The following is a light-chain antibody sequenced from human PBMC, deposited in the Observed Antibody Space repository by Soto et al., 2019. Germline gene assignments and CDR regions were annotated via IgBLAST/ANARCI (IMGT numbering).Light chain of an antibody. Sequence: EFVLTQSPGTLSLSPGERATLSCRASQSVSSSFLAWYQQKPGQAPRLLIHAASTGATGIPARFRGSGSGTDFTLTISSLEPEDFAVYYCQQYNDWPLTFGGGTKVDIK. J-gene: IGKJ4*01. CDR3: QQYNDWPLT. CDR2: AAS. CDR1: QSVSSSF. V-gene: IGKV3-20*01.